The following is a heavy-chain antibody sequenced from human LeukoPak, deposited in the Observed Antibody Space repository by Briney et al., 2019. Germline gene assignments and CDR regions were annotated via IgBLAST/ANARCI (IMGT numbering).Heavy chain of an antibody. V-gene: IGHV1-18*01. CDR2: ISAYNGNT. J-gene: IGHJ4*02. CDR1: GYTFTSYG. D-gene: IGHD3-22*01. CDR3: ARAIYDSSGYYYYFDY. Sequence: ASVKVSCKASGYTFTSYGLSWVRQAPGQGLEWMGWISAYNGNTNYAQKLQGRVTMTTDTSTSAAYMELRSLRSDDTAVYYCARAIYDSSGYYYYFDYWGQGTLVTVSS.